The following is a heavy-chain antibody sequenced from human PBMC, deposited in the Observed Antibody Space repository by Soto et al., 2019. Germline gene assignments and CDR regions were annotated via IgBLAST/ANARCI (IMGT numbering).Heavy chain of an antibody. J-gene: IGHJ4*02. D-gene: IGHD3-22*01. CDR3: ARDLDMIVVVFSGLNY. V-gene: IGHV1-2*02. Sequence: ASVKVSCKASGYTFTGYYMHWVRQAPGQGLEWMGWINPNSGGTNYAQKFQGRVTMTRDTSISTAYMELSRLRSDDTAVYYCARDLDMIVVVFSGLNYWGQGTLVTV. CDR2: INPNSGGT. CDR1: GYTFTGYY.